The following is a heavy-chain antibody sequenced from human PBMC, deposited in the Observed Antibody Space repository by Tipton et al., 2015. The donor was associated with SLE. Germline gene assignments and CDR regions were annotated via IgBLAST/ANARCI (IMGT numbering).Heavy chain of an antibody. Sequence: RSLRLSCIASEFNFADYALNWVRQAPGKGLEWVGFIRSNLYGGTTDYAASVKGRFTISRDDSKSIAYLQMNSLKTEDTAMYFCTRDGYDVWGQGTTVTVSS. CDR3: TRDGYDV. J-gene: IGHJ6*02. V-gene: IGHV3-49*04. D-gene: IGHD5-18*01. CDR2: IRSNLYGGTT. CDR1: EFNFADYA.